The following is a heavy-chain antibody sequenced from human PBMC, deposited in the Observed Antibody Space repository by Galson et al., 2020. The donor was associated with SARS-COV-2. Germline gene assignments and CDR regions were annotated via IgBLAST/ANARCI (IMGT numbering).Heavy chain of an antibody. Sequence: SETLSLTCSVAAGSVNSTSIKWGWIRQAPGKGLEWIGSIYSSGSTYSNPSLKSRVTMSLDTSKNHFSLKLSSGTAADTAVYYCAREVVVVVATNWFYPWGQGTLVTVSS. CDR3: AREVVVVVATNWFYP. CDR2: IYSSGST. J-gene: IGHJ5*02. CDR1: AGSVNSTSIK. D-gene: IGHD2-15*01. V-gene: IGHV4-39*02.